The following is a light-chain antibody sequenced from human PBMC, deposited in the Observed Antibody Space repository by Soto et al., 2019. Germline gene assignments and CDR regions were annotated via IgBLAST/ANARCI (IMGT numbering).Light chain of an antibody. V-gene: IGKV1-39*01. CDR1: QRITRY. CDR2: GAS. J-gene: IGKJ5*01. Sequence: IQMTQAPSSLSASVGDRVTITCRASQRITRYLNWYQQKPGKAPKFLIYGASTRATGIPARFSGSGSGTEFTLTISSLQSEDFAVYYCQQYNNWPPITFGQGTRLEIK. CDR3: QQYNNWPPIT.